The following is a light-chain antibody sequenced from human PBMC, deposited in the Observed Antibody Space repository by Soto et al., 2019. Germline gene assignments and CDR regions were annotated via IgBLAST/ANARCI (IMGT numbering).Light chain of an antibody. CDR3: SSYAATNTVL. Sequence: QSALAQPASVSGSPGQSITISCTGTSSDIGAFNYVSWYQQHPGDAPKLLIFDVSDRPSGISVRFSASKSGKTASLTISGLQTEDEAHYFCSSYAATNTVLFGGGTKLTVL. CDR1: SSDIGAFNY. CDR2: DVS. J-gene: IGLJ2*01. V-gene: IGLV2-14*03.